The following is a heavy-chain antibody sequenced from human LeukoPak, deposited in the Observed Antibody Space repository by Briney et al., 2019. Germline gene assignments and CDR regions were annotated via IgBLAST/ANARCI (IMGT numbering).Heavy chain of an antibody. CDR2: IYYSGST. D-gene: IGHD5-18*01. Sequence: PSETLSLTCTVSGGSVSSGSHYWSWIRQLPGKGLEWIGYIYYSGSTNYNPSLKSRVTISVDTSKNQFSLKLSSVTAADTAVYYCARERGYSYGTGWFDPWGQGTLVTVSS. V-gene: IGHV4-61*01. CDR3: ARERGYSYGTGWFDP. CDR1: GGSVSSGSHY. J-gene: IGHJ5*02.